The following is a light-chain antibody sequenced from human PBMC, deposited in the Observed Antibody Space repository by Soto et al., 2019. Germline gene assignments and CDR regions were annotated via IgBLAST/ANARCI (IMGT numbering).Light chain of an antibody. J-gene: IGKJ4*01. Sequence: PGERATLSCRASQRVNIYLAWYQQKPGQAPRLLIFGASSRATGIPARFSGSGSETEFNLTISSLQSEDFAVYFCQQYDDWLRLTFGGGTKVEIK. V-gene: IGKV3D-15*01. CDR2: GAS. CDR3: QQYDDWLRLT. CDR1: QRVNIY.